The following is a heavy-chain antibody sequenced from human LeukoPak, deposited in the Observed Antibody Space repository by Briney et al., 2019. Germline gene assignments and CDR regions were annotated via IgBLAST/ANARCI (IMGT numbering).Heavy chain of an antibody. CDR2: LYSGGTT. CDR1: GFTVSSNY. CDR3: ARASTTTTIFDS. D-gene: IGHD5/OR15-5a*01. Sequence: PGGSLRLSCAASGFTVSSNYMSWVRQAPGEGLEWVSALYSGGTTYYADPVKGRFTISRDNSKNTVYLQMNSLRAEDTAVYYCARASTTTTIFDSWGQGALVTVSS. J-gene: IGHJ4*02. V-gene: IGHV3-53*01.